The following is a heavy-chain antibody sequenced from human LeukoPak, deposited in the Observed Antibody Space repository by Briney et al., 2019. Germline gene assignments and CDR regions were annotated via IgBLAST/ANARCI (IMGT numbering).Heavy chain of an antibody. D-gene: IGHD3-10*01. Sequence: SETLSLTCTVSGGSNSSGDYYWSWIRQPPGKGLEWIGYIYYSGSTYYNPSPKSRVTISVDTSKNQFSLKLSSVTAADTAVYYCARRVGGYYFDYWGQGTLVTVSS. CDR2: IYYSGST. V-gene: IGHV4-30-4*08. CDR3: ARRVGGYYFDY. J-gene: IGHJ4*02. CDR1: GGSNSSGDYY.